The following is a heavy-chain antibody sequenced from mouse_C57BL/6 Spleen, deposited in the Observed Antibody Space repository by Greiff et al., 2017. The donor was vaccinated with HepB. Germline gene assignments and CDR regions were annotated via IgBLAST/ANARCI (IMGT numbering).Heavy chain of an antibody. CDR3: TTPFYGAY. Sequence: EVKLMESGAELVRPGASVKLSCTASGFNIKDDYMHWVKQRPEQGLEWIGWIDPENGDTEYASKFQGKATITADTSSNTAYLQLSSLTSEDTAVYYCTTPFYGAYWGQGTLVTVSA. D-gene: IGHD1-1*01. CDR2: IDPENGDT. V-gene: IGHV14-4*01. J-gene: IGHJ3*01. CDR1: GFNIKDDY.